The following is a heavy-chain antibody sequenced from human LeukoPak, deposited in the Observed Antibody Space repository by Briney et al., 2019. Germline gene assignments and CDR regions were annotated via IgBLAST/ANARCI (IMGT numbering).Heavy chain of an antibody. J-gene: IGHJ6*04. CDR3: AELGITMVGGV. CDR1: GFTFSSYE. CDR2: ISSSGSTI. D-gene: IGHD3-10*02. V-gene: IGHV3-48*03. Sequence: PGGSLRLSCAASGFTFSSYEMNWVRQAPGKGLEWVSYISSSGSTIYYADYVQGRFTIARDNAKSSLYLRMNSLRAEDTAVYYCAELGITMVGGVWGKGTTVTISS.